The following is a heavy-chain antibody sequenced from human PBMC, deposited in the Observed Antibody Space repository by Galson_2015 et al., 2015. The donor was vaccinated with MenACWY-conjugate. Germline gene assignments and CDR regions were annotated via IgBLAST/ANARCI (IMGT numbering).Heavy chain of an antibody. V-gene: IGHV3-74*01. CDR2: INPGGSST. D-gene: IGHD1-26*01. CDR1: GFIFNTYW. Sequence: SLRLSCAASGFIFNTYWMHWVRQAPGKGLVWVSRINPGGSSTTYADSVKDRFTISRDNAKNTLYLQMKSLRPEDTAVSYCAKTRGASFYCGSWGQGTLVTVSS. J-gene: IGHJ4*02. CDR3: AKTRGASFYCGS.